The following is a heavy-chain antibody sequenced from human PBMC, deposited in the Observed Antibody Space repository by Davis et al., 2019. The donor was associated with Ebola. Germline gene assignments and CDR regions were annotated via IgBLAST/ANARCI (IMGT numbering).Heavy chain of an antibody. CDR1: GFTVSNYG. V-gene: IGHV3-23*01. J-gene: IGHJ4*02. D-gene: IGHD6-6*01. Sequence: GESLKISCAASGFTVSNYGMCSVRQPPRRRLEWGPRIAGGGDSTTYADSAKGRFTISRDNSKNTVFLQVNSLRAEATAVYFWAKGLTARSAHMMEWGQGTLVTVSS. CDR2: IAGGGDST. CDR3: AKGLTARSAHMME.